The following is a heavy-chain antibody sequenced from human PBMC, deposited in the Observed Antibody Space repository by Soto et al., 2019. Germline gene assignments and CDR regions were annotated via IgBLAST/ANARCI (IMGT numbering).Heavy chain of an antibody. D-gene: IGHD2-15*01. Sequence: PGGSLRLSCAASGFTFSSYAMSWARQAPGKGLEWVSAISGSGGSTYYADSVKGRFSISRENSQNMLYLQMNSLRAEDTAVYYCPKQGGDCSGNRCYYPWFDPWSQGTRVTVSS. CDR2: ISGSGGST. J-gene: IGHJ5*02. V-gene: IGHV3-23*01. CDR1: GFTFSSYA. CDR3: PKQGGDCSGNRCYYPWFDP.